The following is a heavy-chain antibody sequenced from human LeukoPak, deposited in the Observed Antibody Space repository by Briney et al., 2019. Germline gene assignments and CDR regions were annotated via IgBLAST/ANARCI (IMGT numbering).Heavy chain of an antibody. Sequence: ASVKVSCKASGGTFSSYAISWVRQAPGQGLEWMGGIIPILGTANYAQKFQGRVTITADESTSTAYMELSSLRSEDTAVYYCATPPRNKLLSPEYFQPWGQGPLVTVFS. CDR3: ATPPRNKLLSPEYFQP. D-gene: IGHD2/OR15-2a*01. CDR2: IIPILGTA. J-gene: IGHJ1*01. V-gene: IGHV1-69*13. CDR1: GGTFSSYA.